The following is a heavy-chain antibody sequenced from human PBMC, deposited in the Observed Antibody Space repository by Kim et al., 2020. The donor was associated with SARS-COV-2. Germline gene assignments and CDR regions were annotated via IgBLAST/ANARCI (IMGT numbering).Heavy chain of an antibody. CDR3: ASGGVVTTELGDLVYGMDV. D-gene: IGHD4-4*01. Sequence: ASVKVSCKASGYTFTGYYMHWVRQAPGQGLEWMGWINPNSGGTNYAQKFQGRVTMTRDTSISTAYMELSRLRSDDTAVYYCASGGVVTTELGDLVYGMDVWGQGTTVTVSS. CDR1: GYTFTGYY. V-gene: IGHV1-2*02. J-gene: IGHJ6*02. CDR2: INPNSGGT.